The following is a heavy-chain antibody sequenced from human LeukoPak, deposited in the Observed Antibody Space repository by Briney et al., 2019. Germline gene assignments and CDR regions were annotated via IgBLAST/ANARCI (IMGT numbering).Heavy chain of an antibody. CDR1: GFIFSSYA. CDR3: ARGASSWDY. CDR2: IKPDGSEK. J-gene: IGHJ4*02. D-gene: IGHD6-13*01. V-gene: IGHV3-7*04. Sequence: GGSLRLSCAASGFIFSSYAMSWVRQAPGKGLEWVANIKPDGSEKYYVDSVKGRFTVSRDNAKNSLYLQMNSLRAEDTAVYYCARGASSWDYWGQGTLVTVSS.